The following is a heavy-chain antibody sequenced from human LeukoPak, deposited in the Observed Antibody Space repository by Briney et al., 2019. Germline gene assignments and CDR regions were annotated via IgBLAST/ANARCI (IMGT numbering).Heavy chain of an antibody. CDR3: AREEVDGGLDY. J-gene: IGHJ4*02. V-gene: IGHV1-69*04. Sequence: GASVKVSCKASGGTFSSYAISWVRQAPGQGLEWMGRIIPILGIANYAQKFQGRVTITADKSTSTAYMELSSLRSEDTAVYYCAREEVDGGLDYWGQGTLVTVSS. D-gene: IGHD4-23*01. CDR2: IIPILGIA. CDR1: GGTFSSYA.